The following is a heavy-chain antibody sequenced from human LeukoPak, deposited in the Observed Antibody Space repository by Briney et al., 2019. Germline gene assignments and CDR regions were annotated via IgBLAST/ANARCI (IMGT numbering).Heavy chain of an antibody. CDR2: ISSSSSYI. Sequence: PGGSLRLSCAASGFTFSSYSMNWVRQAPGKGLEWVSSISSSSSYIYYADSVKGRFTISRDNAKNSLYLHLNSLRAEDTAIYYCARVRTEWYIDLLGRGTLVTVSP. D-gene: IGHD3-3*01. CDR1: GFTFSSYS. CDR3: ARVRTEWYIDL. J-gene: IGHJ2*01. V-gene: IGHV3-21*01.